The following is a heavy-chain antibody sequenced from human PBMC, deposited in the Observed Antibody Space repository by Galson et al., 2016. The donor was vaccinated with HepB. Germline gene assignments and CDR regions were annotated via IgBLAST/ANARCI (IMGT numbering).Heavy chain of an antibody. CDR3: FRVPRYYADYSSGVGDC. CDR2: ISSAGTA. J-gene: IGHJ4*02. V-gene: IGHV3-23*01. D-gene: IGHD4-17*01. CDR1: GFPFSSYA. Sequence: SLRLSCAASGFPFSSYAMSWVRQAPGKGLAWVSTISSAGTASYAYSVQGRFTISRDNSKNTLDLQMDSLRVEDTALYFCFRVPRYYADYSSGVGDCWGQGTLLTVSS.